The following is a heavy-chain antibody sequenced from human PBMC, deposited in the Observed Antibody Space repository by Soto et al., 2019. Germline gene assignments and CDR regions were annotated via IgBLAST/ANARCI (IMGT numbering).Heavy chain of an antibody. Sequence: QVQLGQSGAEVKKPGASVKVSCKASGYTFTSYYMHWVRQAPGQGLEWMGWINPDSGVTYYPHKFQDRVTMTRDTSISTAYMELSRLTSDDTALYYCARDRGVRDVWGQGTTVIVSS. D-gene: IGHD2-8*01. CDR3: ARDRGVRDV. CDR2: INPDSGVT. J-gene: IGHJ6*02. V-gene: IGHV1-2*02. CDR1: GYTFTSYY.